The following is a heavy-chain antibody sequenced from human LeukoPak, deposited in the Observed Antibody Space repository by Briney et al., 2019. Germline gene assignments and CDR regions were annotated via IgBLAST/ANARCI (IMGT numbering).Heavy chain of an antibody. D-gene: IGHD3-10*01. J-gene: IGHJ4*02. V-gene: IGHV4-39*07. CDR1: GGSISSGDYY. CDR2: INHSGST. CDR3: ARIRYGSGIH. Sequence: PSGTLSLTCTVSGGSISSGDYYWSWIRQPPGKELEWIGEINHSGSTNYNPSLKSRVTISVDTSKNQFSLKLSSVTAADTAVYYCARIRYGSGIHWGQGTLVTVSS.